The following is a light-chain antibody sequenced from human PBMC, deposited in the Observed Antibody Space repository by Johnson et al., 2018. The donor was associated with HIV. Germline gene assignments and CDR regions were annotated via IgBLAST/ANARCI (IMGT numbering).Light chain of an antibody. Sequence: QSVLTQPPSVSAAPGQKVSISCSGSSSNIGNNYVSWYQQLPGTAPKLLIYENNKRPSGIPDRFSGSKSDTSATLGITGLQTGDEAEYYRGTWDTSLSVYVFGTGTKVTVL. CDR1: SSNIGNNY. V-gene: IGLV1-51*02. CDR3: GTWDTSLSVYV. J-gene: IGLJ1*01. CDR2: ENN.